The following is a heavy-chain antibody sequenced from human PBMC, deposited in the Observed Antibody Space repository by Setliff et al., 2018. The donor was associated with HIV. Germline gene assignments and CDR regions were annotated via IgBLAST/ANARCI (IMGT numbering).Heavy chain of an antibody. CDR1: GFTFRSYA. D-gene: IGHD2-15*01. CDR2: IYSGASST. CDR3: AKDGISGGAYPPYYFDY. Sequence: PGGSLRLSCAASGFTFRSYAMSWVRQAPGKGLEWVSVIYSGASSTFYADSVKGRFTISRDNSKNTLYLLMNGLRVEDTAVYYCAKDGISGGAYPPYYFDYWGHGTLVTVSS. J-gene: IGHJ4*01. V-gene: IGHV3-23*03.